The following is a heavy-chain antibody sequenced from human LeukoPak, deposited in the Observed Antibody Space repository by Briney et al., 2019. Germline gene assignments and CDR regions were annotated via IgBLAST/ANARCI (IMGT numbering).Heavy chain of an antibody. J-gene: IGHJ5*02. V-gene: IGHV3-7*01. D-gene: IGHD3-22*01. CDR3: ARDPYDSSGYIP. Sequence: GGSLRLSCAVSGFALRGYWMTWVRQAPGKGLEWVANIKQDGSEKYYVDSVKGRFTISRDNAKNSLYLQMNSLRAEDTAVYYCARDPYDSSGYIPWGQGTLVTVSS. CDR1: GFALRGYW. CDR2: IKQDGSEK.